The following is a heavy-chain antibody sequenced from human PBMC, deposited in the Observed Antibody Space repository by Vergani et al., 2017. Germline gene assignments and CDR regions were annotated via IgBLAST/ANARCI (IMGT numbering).Heavy chain of an antibody. CDR3: ASGKYYSDSTSHFRGRYFDV. J-gene: IGHJ2*01. D-gene: IGHD3-16*01. Sequence: QMQLQESGPGLVKASETLSLTRTVSGDPIISRSYYWGWIRQPPGKGLEWIGSIYNSGNGDSSSSLKSRVTISADTSKNQFSLRLTSVPAADTAVYYCASGKYYSDSTSHFRGRYFDVWGRGTLVTVPS. V-gene: IGHV4-39*01. CDR2: IYNSGNG. CDR1: GDPIISRSYY.